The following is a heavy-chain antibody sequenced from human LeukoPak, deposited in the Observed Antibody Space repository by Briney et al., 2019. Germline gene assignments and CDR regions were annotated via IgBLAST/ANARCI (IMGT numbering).Heavy chain of an antibody. J-gene: IGHJ4*02. CDR3: ANLLSIVGAKAFDY. Sequence: GGSLRLSCAASGFTFDDYAMHWVRQAPGKGLEWVSLISGDGGSTYYADSVKGRFTISRDNSKNSLYLQMNSLRTEDTALYYCANLLSIVGAKAFDYWAREPWSPSPQ. CDR2: ISGDGGST. V-gene: IGHV3-43*02. CDR1: GFTFDDYA. D-gene: IGHD1-26*01.